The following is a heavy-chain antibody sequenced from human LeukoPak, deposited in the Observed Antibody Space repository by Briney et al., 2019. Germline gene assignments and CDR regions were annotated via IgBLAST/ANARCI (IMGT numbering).Heavy chain of an antibody. J-gene: IGHJ4*02. CDR1: GGSFSGYY. D-gene: IGHD5-12*01. CDR2: INHSGST. V-gene: IGHV4-34*01. Sequence: NPSETLSLTCAVYGGSFSGYYWSWIRQPPGKGLEWIGEINHSGSTNYNPSLKSRVTISVDTSKNQFSLKLSSVTAADTAVYYCARAVAKSPHFDYWGQGTLVTVSS. CDR3: ARAVAKSPHFDY.